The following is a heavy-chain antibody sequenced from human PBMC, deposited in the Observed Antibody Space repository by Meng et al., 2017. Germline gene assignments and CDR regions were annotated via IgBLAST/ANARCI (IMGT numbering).Heavy chain of an antibody. D-gene: IGHD5-18*01. CDR2: ISYDGSNK. V-gene: IGHV3-30*03. Sequence: GESLKISCAASGFTFSSYWMSWVRQAPGKGLEWVAVISYDGSNKYYADSVKGRFTISRDNSKNTLYLQMNSLRAEDTAVYYCARDNRIQLWLNYYYYGMDVWGQGTTVTVSS. CDR1: GFTFSSYW. J-gene: IGHJ6*02. CDR3: ARDNRIQLWLNYYYYGMDV.